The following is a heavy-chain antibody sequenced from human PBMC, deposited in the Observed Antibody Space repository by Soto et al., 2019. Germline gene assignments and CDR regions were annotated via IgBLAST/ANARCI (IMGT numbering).Heavy chain of an antibody. D-gene: IGHD6-6*01. J-gene: IGHJ3*02. CDR1: GGSISSSSYY. V-gene: IGHV4-39*01. CDR3: AGHPSLDYSRSSGWFAFGI. Sequence: SETLSLTCTVSGGSISSSSYYWGWIRQPPGKGLEWIGSIYYTGSTYANSSLKSRVTISIDTSKTQFSLKLSVVTDADAAVYYCAGHPSLDYSRSSGWFAFGIWGHGTMVTVSS. CDR2: IYYTGST.